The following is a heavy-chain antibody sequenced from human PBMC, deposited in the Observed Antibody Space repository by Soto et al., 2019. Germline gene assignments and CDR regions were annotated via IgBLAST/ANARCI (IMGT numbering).Heavy chain of an antibody. V-gene: IGHV3-33*01. Sequence: GSLRLSCAASGFTFSSYGMHWVRQAPGKGLEWVAVIWYDGSNKYYADSVKGRFTISRDNSKNTLYLQMNSLRAEDTAVYYCARDFLYSGYDSDCSGGSCYPSWGQGTLVTVSS. CDR2: IWYDGSNK. D-gene: IGHD2-15*01. CDR1: GFTFSSYG. CDR3: ARDFLYSGYDSDCSGGSCYPS. J-gene: IGHJ5*02.